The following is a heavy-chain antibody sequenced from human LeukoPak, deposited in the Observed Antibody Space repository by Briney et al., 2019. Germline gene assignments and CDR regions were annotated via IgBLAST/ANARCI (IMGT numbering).Heavy chain of an antibody. CDR3: ARGEYTYVYFDY. V-gene: IGHV3-30-3*01. CDR1: GFTFSSYA. Sequence: QTGGSLRLSCAASGFTFSSYAMHWVRQAPGKGLEWVAVISYDGSNKYYADSVKGRFTISRDNSKNTLYLQMNSLRAEDTAVYYCARGEYTYVYFDYWGQGTLVTVSS. D-gene: IGHD5-18*01. CDR2: ISYDGSNK. J-gene: IGHJ4*02.